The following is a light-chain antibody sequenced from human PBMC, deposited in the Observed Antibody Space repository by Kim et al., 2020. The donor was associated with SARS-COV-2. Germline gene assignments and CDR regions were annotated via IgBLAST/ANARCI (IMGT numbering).Light chain of an antibody. Sequence: GQAVTVPCTGTSSDVGSNNRVSWYQQPPGTAPNLMIYEVTNRPSGVPDRFSGSKSGNTASLTISGLQAEDEADYYCSSYTRNSTLVFGGGTQLTVL. V-gene: IGLV2-18*02. J-gene: IGLJ2*01. CDR1: SSDVGSNNR. CDR2: EVT. CDR3: SSYTRNSTLV.